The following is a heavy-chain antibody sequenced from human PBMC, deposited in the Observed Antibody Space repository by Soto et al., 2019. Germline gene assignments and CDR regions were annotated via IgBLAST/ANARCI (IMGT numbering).Heavy chain of an antibody. V-gene: IGHV4-59*08. CDR1: GGSISSYY. D-gene: IGHD2-2*01. J-gene: IGHJ4*02. CDR2: IYYSGST. CDR3: ARRSGLVDYFDY. Sequence: SETLSLTCTVSGGSISSYYWSWIRQPPGKGLEWIGYIYYSGSTNYNPSLKSRVTISVDTSKNQFSLKLSSVTAADTAVYYCARRSGLVDYFDYWGQGTLVTVSS.